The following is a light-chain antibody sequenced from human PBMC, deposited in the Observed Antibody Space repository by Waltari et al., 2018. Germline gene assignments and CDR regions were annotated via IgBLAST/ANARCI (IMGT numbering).Light chain of an antibody. Sequence: DIQMTQSPSSLSTSVGDRVTNTCRASRGIDSYLNWYQKRPGRAPKLLIYDASTLQREVPTRFSGGGIGTDFTLTINNLQPEDFATYFCQQSYSPPFTFGQGTRLEI. CDR2: DAS. CDR1: RGIDSY. CDR3: QQSYSPPFT. J-gene: IGKJ5*01. V-gene: IGKV1-39*01.